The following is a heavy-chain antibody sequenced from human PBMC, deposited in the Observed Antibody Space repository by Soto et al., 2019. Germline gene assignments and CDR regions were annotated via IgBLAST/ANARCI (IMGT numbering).Heavy chain of an antibody. V-gene: IGHV1-18*01. CDR3: ARCIQQDYYYGMDV. CDR1: GYTFYSHS. J-gene: IGHJ6*02. CDR2: ISADNGNK. Sequence: QAQLVQSGAEVKKPGASVKVSCKASGYTFYSHSISWVRQAPGQGLEWMGRISADNGNKKYAQKFRGRVTMTTDTSTSTVYMELRNLRSDDTAVYYCARCIQQDYYYGMDVWGQGTTVTVSS. D-gene: IGHD5-18*01.